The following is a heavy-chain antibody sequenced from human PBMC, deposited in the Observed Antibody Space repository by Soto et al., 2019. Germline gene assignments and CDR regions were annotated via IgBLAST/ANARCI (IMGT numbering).Heavy chain of an antibody. V-gene: IGHV3-30*18. CDR3: AKDPGVIDKTPSWFFYMDV. Sequence: PGGSLRLSCAASGFIFSHYGMHWVRKAPGKGLEWLAIISYDGRNKYYADSVKGRFTISRDNSKNTLFLQMSSLRGEDSAVYYCAKDPGVIDKTPSWFFYMDVWGKGTTVTVSS. CDR1: GFIFSHYG. CDR2: ISYDGRNK. D-gene: IGHD6-13*01. J-gene: IGHJ6*03.